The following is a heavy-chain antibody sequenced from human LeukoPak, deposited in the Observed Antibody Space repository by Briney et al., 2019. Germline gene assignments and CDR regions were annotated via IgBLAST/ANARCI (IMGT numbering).Heavy chain of an antibody. J-gene: IGHJ4*02. CDR3: ARDGLGYCSSTSCYTFDY. D-gene: IGHD2-2*02. Sequence: PGGSLRLSCAASGFTFSSYSMNWVRQAPGKGLEWVSSISSSSSYIYYADSVKGRFTISRGNAKNSLYLQMNSLRAEDTAVYYCARDGLGYCSSTSCYTFDYWGQGTLVTVSS. CDR2: ISSSSSYI. V-gene: IGHV3-21*01. CDR1: GFTFSSYS.